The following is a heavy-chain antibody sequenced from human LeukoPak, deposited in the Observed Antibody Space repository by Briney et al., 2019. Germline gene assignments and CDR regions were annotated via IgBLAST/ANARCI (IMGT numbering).Heavy chain of an antibody. CDR1: GFTFSSYD. CDR2: SGGDGGST. V-gene: IGHV3-23*01. Sequence: GGSLRLSCAAAGFTFSSYDMSWVRQAPGKGLEWVSASGGDGGSTYADSVKGRFTISRDNSKNTLYLQMNSLRAEDTATYYCAKALNYWYFDLWGRGNLVTVSS. J-gene: IGHJ2*01. CDR3: AKALNYWYFDL.